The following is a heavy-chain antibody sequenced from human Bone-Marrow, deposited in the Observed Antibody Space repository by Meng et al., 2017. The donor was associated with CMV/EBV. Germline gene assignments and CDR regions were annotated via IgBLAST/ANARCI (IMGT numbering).Heavy chain of an antibody. Sequence: GESLKISCAASGFTLSNNYMNWVRQAPGKGLEWVSLLYSGGDTYYADSVRGRFTISRDSSKNTLYLQMNSLRAEDTAVYYCARDKSSSGWPPDYWGQGTLVTVSS. CDR1: GFTLSNNY. CDR3: ARDKSSSGWPPDY. D-gene: IGHD6-19*01. V-gene: IGHV3-53*05. CDR2: LYSGGDT. J-gene: IGHJ4*02.